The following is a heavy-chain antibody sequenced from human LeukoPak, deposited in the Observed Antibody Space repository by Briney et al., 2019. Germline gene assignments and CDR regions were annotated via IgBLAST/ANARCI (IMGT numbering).Heavy chain of an antibody. Sequence: SQTLSLTCSVSGDSISSRSYYWTWIRQHPEKGLEWIGYIWNSGSTNYNPALKSRVTISVDTSKNHFSLKLTSVTAADTSIYYCARSVSSMFPNWFDPWGQGVLVIVSS. CDR2: IWNSGST. V-gene: IGHV4-31*03. J-gene: IGHJ5*02. D-gene: IGHD5/OR15-5a*01. CDR3: ARSVSSMFPNWFDP. CDR1: GDSISSRSYY.